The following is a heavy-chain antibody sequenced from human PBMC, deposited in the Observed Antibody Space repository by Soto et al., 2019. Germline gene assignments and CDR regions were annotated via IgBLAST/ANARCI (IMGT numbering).Heavy chain of an antibody. CDR3: GRDRLSWTYYHYYGMDV. CDR1: GGSFSGYY. V-gene: IGHV4-34*01. J-gene: IGHJ6*02. D-gene: IGHD2-15*01. Sequence: PWETLSLTCAVYGGSFSGYYWSWIRQPPGKGLEWIGEINHSGSTNYNPSLKSRVTISVDTSKNQFSLKLSSVTAADTAVYYCGRDRLSWTYYHYYGMDVWGQGTTVTVSS. CDR2: INHSGST.